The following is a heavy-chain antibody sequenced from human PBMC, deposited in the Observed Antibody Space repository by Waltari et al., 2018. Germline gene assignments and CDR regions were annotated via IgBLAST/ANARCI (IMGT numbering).Heavy chain of an antibody. CDR1: GYTLTELS. CDR2: CDPEDGET. CDR3: ATIFDRYGMDV. V-gene: IGHV1-24*01. D-gene: IGHD3-3*01. J-gene: IGHJ6*02. Sequence: QVQLVQSGAEVKKPGASVKVSCKVSGYTLTELSMHWVRQAPGKGLEWMGGCDPEDGETIYAQKFQGRVTITEDTSTDTAYMELSSLRSEDTAVYYCATIFDRYGMDVWGQGTTVTVSS.